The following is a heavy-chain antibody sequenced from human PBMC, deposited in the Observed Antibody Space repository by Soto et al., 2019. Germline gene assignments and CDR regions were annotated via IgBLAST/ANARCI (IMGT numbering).Heavy chain of an antibody. CDR1: GGSISRSSYY. CDR3: ARQVPAAIRLGWFDP. J-gene: IGHJ5*02. Sequence: SETLSLTCTVSGGSISRSSYYWGWIRQPPGKGLEWIGSIYYSGSTYYSQSLKSRVTISVDTSKNQFSLKLSSVTAADTAVYYCARQVPAAIRLGWFDPWGQGTQVT. CDR2: IYYSGST. D-gene: IGHD2-2*02. V-gene: IGHV4-39*01.